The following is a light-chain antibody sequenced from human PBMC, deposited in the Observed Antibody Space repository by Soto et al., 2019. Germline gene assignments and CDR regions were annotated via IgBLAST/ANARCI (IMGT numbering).Light chain of an antibody. CDR2: DNI. V-gene: IGLV1-40*01. CDR1: SSNIGAGYD. J-gene: IGLJ1*01. Sequence: QSVLTQPPSVSGAPGQRVTISCTGSSSNIGAGYDVHWYQQLPGTAPKLLISDNINRPSGVPDRFSGSKSGTSASLAITGLQAEDEADYYCQSYDSSLSGSTVFGTGTKLTVL. CDR3: QSYDSSLSGSTV.